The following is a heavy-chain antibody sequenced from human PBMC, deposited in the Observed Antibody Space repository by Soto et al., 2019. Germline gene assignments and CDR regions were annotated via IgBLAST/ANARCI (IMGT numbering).Heavy chain of an antibody. J-gene: IGHJ4*02. V-gene: IGHV3-23*01. CDR2: LSDSGGSI. CDR3: AKVSSAWYAGFFDL. D-gene: IGHD2-8*01. CDR1: GFTFNRHA. Sequence: EVQLLESGGGLVQPGGSLRLSCTASGFTFNRHAMTWVRQAPGKGREWVSGLSDSGGSIYYADSVKGRFTISRDNSMNTLYLQMNTLRAEDTAVYYCAKVSSAWYAGFFDLWGQGTLVTVSS.